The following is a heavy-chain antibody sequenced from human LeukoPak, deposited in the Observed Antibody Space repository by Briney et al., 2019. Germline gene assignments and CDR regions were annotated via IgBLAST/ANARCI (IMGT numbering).Heavy chain of an antibody. CDR3: ASRVYSSSWYVFDY. J-gene: IGHJ4*02. CDR1: GFTFSDYY. Sequence: PGGSLRLSCAASGFTFSDYYMSWIRQAPGKGLEWVSYISSSGSTIYYADSVKGRFTISRDNAKNSLYLQMNSLRAEDTAVYYCASRVYSSSWYVFDYWGQGTLVTVSS. CDR2: ISSSGSTI. D-gene: IGHD6-13*01. V-gene: IGHV3-11*01.